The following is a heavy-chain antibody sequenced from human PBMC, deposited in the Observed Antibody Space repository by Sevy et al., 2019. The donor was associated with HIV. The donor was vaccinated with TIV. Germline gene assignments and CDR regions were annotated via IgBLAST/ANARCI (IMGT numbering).Heavy chain of an antibody. Sequence: GGSLRLSCAASGFTFSSYAMHWVRQAPGKGLEWVAVISYDGSNKYYADSVKGRFTISRDNSKNTLYLQMNSVRAEDTALYYCARDVTYYDSSGDYPSWGQGALVTVSS. CDR1: GFTFSSYA. CDR3: ARDVTYYDSSGDYPS. V-gene: IGHV3-30-3*01. D-gene: IGHD3-22*01. CDR2: ISYDGSNK. J-gene: IGHJ5*02.